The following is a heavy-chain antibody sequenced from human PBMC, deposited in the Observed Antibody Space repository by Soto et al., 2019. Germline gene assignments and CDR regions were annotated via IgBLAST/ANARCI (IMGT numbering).Heavy chain of an antibody. CDR3: AKCSPRYSSGLKAYYFDY. CDR2: ISGSGGST. Sequence: EVQLLESGGGLVQPGGSLRLSCAASGFTFSSYAMSWVRQAPGKGLEWVSTISGSGGSTYYADSVKGCFTISRDNSKNTLYLQVNSLRAEDTAVYYCAKCSPRYSSGLKAYYFDYWGQGTLVTVSS. V-gene: IGHV3-23*01. J-gene: IGHJ4*02. D-gene: IGHD6-19*01. CDR1: GFTFSSYA.